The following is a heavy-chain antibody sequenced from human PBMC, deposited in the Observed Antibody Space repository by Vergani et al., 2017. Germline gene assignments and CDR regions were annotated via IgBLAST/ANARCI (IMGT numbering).Heavy chain of an antibody. Sequence: EVQLVESGGGLVKPGGSLRLSCAASGFTFSSYSMNWVRQAPGQGLEWVSSISSSGSTIYYADSVKGRFTISRDNAKNSLYLQMNSLRAEDTALYYCAKDSEIAVAGYFDYWGQGTLVTVSS. CDR3: AKDSEIAVAGYFDY. CDR1: GFTFSSYS. V-gene: IGHV3-21*04. J-gene: IGHJ4*02. CDR2: ISSSGSTI. D-gene: IGHD6-19*01.